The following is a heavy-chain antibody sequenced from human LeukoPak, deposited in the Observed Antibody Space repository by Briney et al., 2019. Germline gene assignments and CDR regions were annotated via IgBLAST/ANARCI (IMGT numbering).Heavy chain of an antibody. J-gene: IGHJ4*02. D-gene: IGHD3-10*01. Sequence: PGGSLRLSCAASGFTVTSNYMSWVRQAPGKGLEWVSVIYSGGSTYYADSVKGRFIISRDNSKNTLYPQMNSLRAEDTAVYYCARDFGDNYSDYWGQGTLVTVSS. V-gene: IGHV3-53*01. CDR3: ARDFGDNYSDY. CDR2: IYSGGST. CDR1: GFTVTSNY.